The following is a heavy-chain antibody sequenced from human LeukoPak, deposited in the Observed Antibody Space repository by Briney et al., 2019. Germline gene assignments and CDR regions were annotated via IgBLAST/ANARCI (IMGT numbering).Heavy chain of an antibody. CDR3: AKASGITVAGDSYYYMDA. CDR2: INPSGGST. D-gene: IGHD6-19*01. Sequence: GASVKVSCKASGYTFTSYYMHWVRQAPGQGLEWMGIINPSGGSTSYAQKFQGRVTMTRDMSTSTVYMELSSLRSEDTAVYYCAKASGITVAGDSYYYMDAWGKGTTVTISS. CDR1: GYTFTSYY. V-gene: IGHV1-46*01. J-gene: IGHJ6*03.